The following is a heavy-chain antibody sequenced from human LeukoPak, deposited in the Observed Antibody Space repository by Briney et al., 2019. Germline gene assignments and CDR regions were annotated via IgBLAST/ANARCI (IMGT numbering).Heavy chain of an antibody. J-gene: IGHJ4*02. D-gene: IGHD3-22*01. V-gene: IGHV3-30-3*01. CDR2: ISYDGSNK. Sequence: PGGSLRLSCAASGFTVISNYMSWVRQAPGKGLEWVALISYDGSNKYYADSVKGRFTFSRDNSKNTLYLQMNSLRAEDTAVYHCARTDILDGSGYYYSLDYWGQGTLVTVSS. CDR3: ARTDILDGSGYYYSLDY. CDR1: GFTVISNY.